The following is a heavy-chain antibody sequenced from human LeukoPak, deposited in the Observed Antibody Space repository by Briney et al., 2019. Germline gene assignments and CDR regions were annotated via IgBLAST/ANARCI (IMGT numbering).Heavy chain of an antibody. Sequence: PGGSLRLSCAAAGFTFSRNAMSWVRQAPGKGLEWVSAISGSGGNTYFADFVKGRFTISRDNSNNTLYLQMNSLRAEDTAVYYCAKVLGVANWADAFDIWGQGTMVTVSS. V-gene: IGHV3-23*01. CDR1: GFTFSRNA. J-gene: IGHJ3*02. D-gene: IGHD7-27*01. CDR3: AKVLGVANWADAFDI. CDR2: ISGSGGNT.